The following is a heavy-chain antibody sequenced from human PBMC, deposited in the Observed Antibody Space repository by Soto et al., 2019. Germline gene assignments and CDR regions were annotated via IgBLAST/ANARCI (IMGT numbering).Heavy chain of an antibody. CDR3: ARYGSGECNRGSCYSPFDY. Sequence: SSETLSLTCTVSGGSISSYYWSWIRQPPGKGLEWIGYIYYSGSTFYNPSLKSRVTISVDTSKNQFSLNLSSVTAADTAVYYCARYGSGECNRGSCYSPFDYWGQGTLVTVSS. J-gene: IGHJ4*02. V-gene: IGHV4-59*08. CDR1: GGSISSYY. CDR2: IYYSGST. D-gene: IGHD2-15*01.